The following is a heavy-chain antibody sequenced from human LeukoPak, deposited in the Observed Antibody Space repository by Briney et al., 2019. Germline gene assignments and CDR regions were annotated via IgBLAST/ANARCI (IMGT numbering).Heavy chain of an antibody. CDR3: ARGGSSRYTITY. CDR2: IKSKTDGGTT. J-gene: IGHJ4*02. CDR1: GFTFSNAW. V-gene: IGHV3-15*05. Sequence: GGSLRLSCAASGFTFSNAWMSWVRQAPGKGLEWVGRIKSKTDGGTTDYAAPVKGRFTISRDDSKNTLYLQMNSLRVEDTAVYFCARGGSSRYTITYWGQGTLVTVSS. D-gene: IGHD6-13*01.